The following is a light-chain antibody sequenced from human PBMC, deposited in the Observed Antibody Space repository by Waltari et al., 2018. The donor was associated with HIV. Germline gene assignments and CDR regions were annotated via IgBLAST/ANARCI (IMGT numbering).Light chain of an antibody. CDR3: QQYKTWPLT. J-gene: IGKJ4*01. V-gene: IGKV3-15*01. CDR2: DAS. CDR1: QSVIND. Sequence: EIVMTQSPATLYVSPGERITLSCRASQSVINDLAWYQQKPGQAPRLLIYDASTTASGIPARFSGSGSGTEFTLTISSLQSEDFAVYYCQQYKTWPLTFGGGTKVEIK.